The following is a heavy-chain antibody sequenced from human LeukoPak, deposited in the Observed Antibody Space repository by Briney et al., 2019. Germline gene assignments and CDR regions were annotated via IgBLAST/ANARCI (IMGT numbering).Heavy chain of an antibody. J-gene: IGHJ4*02. CDR3: ANVYYFGSGTYESRYFDY. V-gene: IGHV3-23*01. Sequence: PGGSLRLSCAASGFTFSSYAMSWVCQAPGKGLEWVSAISGSGGSTYYADSVKGRFTISRDNSKNTLYLQMNSLRAEDTAVYYCANVYYFGSGTYESRYFDYWGQGTLVTVSS. CDR2: ISGSGGST. D-gene: IGHD3-10*01. CDR1: GFTFSSYA.